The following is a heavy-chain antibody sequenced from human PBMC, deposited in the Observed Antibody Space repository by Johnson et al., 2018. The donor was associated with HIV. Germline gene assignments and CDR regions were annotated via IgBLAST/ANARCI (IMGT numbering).Heavy chain of an antibody. D-gene: IGHD6-19*01. J-gene: IGHJ3*02. CDR3: VRESLRRIPVPGPGDAAFDI. CDR1: GFTLSSYW. Sequence: VQLVEYGGGLVQPGGSLRLSCAASGFTLSSYWMHWVRQAPGKGLVWVSRINSDGSSTSYADSVKGRFTIHRDNAKNTLYLQMNSLRAGDTAIYYCVRESLRRIPVPGPGDAAFDIWGLGTMVTVSS. V-gene: IGHV3-74*01. CDR2: INSDGSST.